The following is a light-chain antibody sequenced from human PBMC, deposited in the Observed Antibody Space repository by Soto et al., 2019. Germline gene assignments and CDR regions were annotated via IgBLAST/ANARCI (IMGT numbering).Light chain of an antibody. V-gene: IGKV3-20*01. CDR1: QSVSSSY. Sequence: EIVLTQSPGTLSLSPGETATLSCRASQSVSSSYLAWYQQRPGQAPRLLIYGASSRATGIPDRFSGSGSGTDFTLTISRLEPEDFAVYYCQQYGALPYTFGQGTKVDIK. J-gene: IGKJ2*01. CDR2: GAS. CDR3: QQYGALPYT.